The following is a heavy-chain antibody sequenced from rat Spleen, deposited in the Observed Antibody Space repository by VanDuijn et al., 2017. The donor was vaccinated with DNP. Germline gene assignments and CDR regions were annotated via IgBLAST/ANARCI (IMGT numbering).Heavy chain of an antibody. CDR2: IWNTGGT. J-gene: IGHJ4*01. Sequence: QVQLKESGPGLVQPSQTLSLTCTVAGFSLTNYNMHWVRQPPGKDLEWMGVIWNTGGTLYNSALKSRLSISKDTSKSQVFLELNSLQTEDTATYYCARGGRGGSMNVWGQGTSVTVSS. V-gene: IGHV2-41*01. D-gene: IGHD1-11*01. CDR3: ARGGRGGSMNV. CDR1: GFSLTNYN.